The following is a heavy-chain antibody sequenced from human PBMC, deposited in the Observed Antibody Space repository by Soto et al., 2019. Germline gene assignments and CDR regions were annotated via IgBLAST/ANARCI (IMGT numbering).Heavy chain of an antibody. D-gene: IGHD3-10*01. Sequence: WGSLRLSCAASGFTFSNYAMSWVRQAPGKGLEWVSSISGSGGNTYYADSVKGRFTISRDNSKKTLYLQMNSLRAEDTAVYYFAIDFGFGSGSYYPDSWGQGTLVTVSS. CDR2: ISGSGGNT. CDR3: AIDFGFGSGSYYPDS. CDR1: GFTFSNYA. V-gene: IGHV3-23*01. J-gene: IGHJ5*01.